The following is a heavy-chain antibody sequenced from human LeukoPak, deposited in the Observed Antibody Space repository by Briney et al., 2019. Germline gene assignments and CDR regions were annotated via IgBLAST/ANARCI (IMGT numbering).Heavy chain of an antibody. Sequence: GSLRLSCAASGFTFSSYAMSWVRQAPGKGLEWVSAISGSGGSTYYADSVKGRFTISRDNSKNTLYLQMNSLRAGDTAVYYCAKLVVAAAGKVPHFDYWGQGTLVTVSS. V-gene: IGHV3-23*01. D-gene: IGHD6-13*01. CDR3: AKLVVAAAGKVPHFDY. CDR2: ISGSGGST. CDR1: GFTFSSYA. J-gene: IGHJ4*02.